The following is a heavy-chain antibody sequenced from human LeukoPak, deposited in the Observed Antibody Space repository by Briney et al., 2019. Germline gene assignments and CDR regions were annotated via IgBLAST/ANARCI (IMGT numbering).Heavy chain of an antibody. J-gene: IGHJ3*02. Sequence: SQTLSLTCAVSGGSISSGGYSWSWIRQPPGKGLEWIGYIYHSGSTYYNPSLKSRVTISVDRSKNQFSLKLSSVTAADTAVYYCARVDLTPRNAFDIWGQGTMVTVSS. V-gene: IGHV4-30-2*01. CDR1: GGSISSGGYS. CDR2: IYHSGST. CDR3: ARVDLTPRNAFDI.